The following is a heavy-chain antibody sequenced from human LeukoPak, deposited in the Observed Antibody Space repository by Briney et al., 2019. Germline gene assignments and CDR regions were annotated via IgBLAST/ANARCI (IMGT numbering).Heavy chain of an antibody. CDR3: ARASWYSSGWYEDSPFDY. V-gene: IGHV3-21*01. D-gene: IGHD6-19*01. CDR1: GFTFSSFN. Sequence: TGGSLTLSCAASGFTFSSFNMNWVRQAPGKGLEWVSSITSSSSFIYYGDSVKGRFTISRDNAKNSLFLQMNSLRAEDTAVYYCARASWYSSGWYEDSPFDYWGQGTLVTVSS. CDR2: ITSSSSFI. J-gene: IGHJ4*02.